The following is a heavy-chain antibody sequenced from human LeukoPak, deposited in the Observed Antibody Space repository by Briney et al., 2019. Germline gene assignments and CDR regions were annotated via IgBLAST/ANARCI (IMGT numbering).Heavy chain of an antibody. J-gene: IGHJ4*02. CDR1: GYTFTSYY. CDR2: INPSGGST. Sequence: ASVKVSCKASGYTFTSYYMHWVRQAPGQGLEWMGIINPSGGSTSYAHKFQGRVTMTRDTSTSTVYMELSSLRSEDTAVYYCARGGYCSSTSCFEFDYWGQGTLVTVSS. CDR3: ARGGYCSSTSCFEFDY. D-gene: IGHD2-2*01. V-gene: IGHV1-46*01.